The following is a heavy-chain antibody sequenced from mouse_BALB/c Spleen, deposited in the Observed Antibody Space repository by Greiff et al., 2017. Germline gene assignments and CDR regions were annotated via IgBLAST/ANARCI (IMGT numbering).Heavy chain of an antibody. V-gene: IGHV5-9-4*01. CDR2: ISSGGSYT. CDR3: ARCYGYDGEGYYAMDY. Sequence: EVQVVESGGGLVKPGGSLKLSCAASGFTFSSYAMSWVRQSPEKRLEWVAEISSGGSYTYYPDTVTGRFTISRDNAKNTLYLEMSSLRSEDTAMYYCARCYGYDGEGYYAMDYWGQGTSVTVSS. J-gene: IGHJ4*01. D-gene: IGHD2-2*01. CDR1: GFTFSSYA.